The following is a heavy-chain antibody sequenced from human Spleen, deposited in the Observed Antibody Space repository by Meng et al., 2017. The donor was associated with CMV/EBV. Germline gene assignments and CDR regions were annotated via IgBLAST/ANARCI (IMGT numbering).Heavy chain of an antibody. V-gene: IGHV3-21*05. CDR1: GFTFRSYS. J-gene: IGHJ4*02. Sequence: EVTVVESGGGLVKPGGSLRLSCAASGFTFRSYSMNWVRQAPGKGLEWVSYISSSSSYTNYADSVKGRFTISRDNAKNSLYLQMNSLRAEDTAVYYCARVKDWTDDYWGQGTLVTVSS. CDR3: ARVKDWTDDY. CDR2: ISSSSSYT. D-gene: IGHD3/OR15-3a*01.